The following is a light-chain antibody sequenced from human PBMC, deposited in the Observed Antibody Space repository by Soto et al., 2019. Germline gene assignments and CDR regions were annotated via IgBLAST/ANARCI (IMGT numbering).Light chain of an antibody. CDR2: GAS. V-gene: IGKV3-15*01. CDR3: QQYGNSPIT. CDR1: QSVSNN. J-gene: IGKJ5*01. Sequence: IVMTQSPATLSVSPWEKATLSCRASQSVSNNLAWFQQRPGQVPRLLIYGASNRATGVSARFSGSGSGTDFTLTVSRLEPEDFALYYCQQYGNSPITFGQGTRLEIK.